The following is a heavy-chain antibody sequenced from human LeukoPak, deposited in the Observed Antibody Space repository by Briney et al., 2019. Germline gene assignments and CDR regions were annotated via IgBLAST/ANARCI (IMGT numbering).Heavy chain of an antibody. J-gene: IGHJ4*02. Sequence: GGSLRLSCAASGFTFSSYGMPWVRQAPGKGLEWVAVISYDGSNKYYADSVKGRFTISRDNSKNTLYLQMNSLRAEDTAVYYCAKGLFDGNYWGQGTLVTVSS. D-gene: IGHD3-9*01. V-gene: IGHV3-30*18. CDR3: AKGLFDGNY. CDR2: ISYDGSNK. CDR1: GFTFSSYG.